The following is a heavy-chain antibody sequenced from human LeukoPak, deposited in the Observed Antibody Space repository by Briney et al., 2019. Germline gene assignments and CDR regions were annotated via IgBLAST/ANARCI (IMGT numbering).Heavy chain of an antibody. V-gene: IGHV1-2*02. CDR1: GYTFTDYY. CDR2: INPNSGGT. Sequence: WASVTVSCMASGYTFTDYYMHWVRQAPGQGGGWMGWINPNSGGTNYAQKFQGRVTMTRDTSISTAYMELSRLRSDDTAVYYCARAPTDDFDYWGQGTLVTVSS. J-gene: IGHJ4*02. CDR3: ARAPTDDFDY.